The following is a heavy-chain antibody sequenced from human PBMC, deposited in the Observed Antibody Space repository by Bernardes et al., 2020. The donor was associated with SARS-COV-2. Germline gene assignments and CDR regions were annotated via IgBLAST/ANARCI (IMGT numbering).Heavy chain of an antibody. CDR1: GGSISSSSYY. V-gene: IGHV4-39*01. D-gene: IGHD4-17*01. CDR3: ARLKATVTTRGTGKYYIDY. J-gene: IGHJ4*02. CDR2: IYYSGST. Sequence: SETLSLTCTLSGGSISSSSYYWGWIRQPPGKGLEWVGTIYYSGSTYYNPSLKSRLTISVDTSKNQFSLKLSSVTAADTAVYYCARLKATVTTRGTGKYYIDYWGQGTLVTVSS.